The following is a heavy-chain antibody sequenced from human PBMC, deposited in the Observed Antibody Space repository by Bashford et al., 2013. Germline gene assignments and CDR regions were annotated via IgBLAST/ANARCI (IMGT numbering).Heavy chain of an antibody. J-gene: IGHJ3*02. D-gene: IGHD3-22*01. V-gene: IGHV1-69*13. CDR2: IIPIFGTA. Sequence: SVKVSCKASGGTFSSYAISWVRQAPGQGLEWMGGIIPIFGTANYAQKFQGRVTITADESTSTAYMELSSLRSEDTAVYYCARLVYYYDSSGYYFDAFDIWAKGQWSPSPQ. CDR3: ARLVYYYDSSGYYFDAFDI. CDR1: GGTFSSYA.